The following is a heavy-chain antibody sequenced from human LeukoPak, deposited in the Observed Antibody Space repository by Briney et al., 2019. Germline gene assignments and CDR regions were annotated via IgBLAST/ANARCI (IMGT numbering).Heavy chain of an antibody. D-gene: IGHD4-23*01. J-gene: IGHJ4*02. CDR3: ARDYGGSSPFDY. CDR2: IDSNSNFM. CDR1: GFTFGSYS. V-gene: IGHV3-21*01. Sequence: GGSLRLSCAASGFTFGSYSMTWVRQAPGKGLEWVSLIDSNSNFMNYADSVKGRFTISRDNAKNSLYLQMNSLRAEDTAVYYCARDYGGSSPFDYWGQGTLVTVSS.